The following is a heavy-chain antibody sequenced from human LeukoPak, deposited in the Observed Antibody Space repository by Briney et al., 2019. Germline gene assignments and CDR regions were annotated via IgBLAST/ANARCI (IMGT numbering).Heavy chain of an antibody. Sequence: SETLSVTRTDPGDSISSGMYYSSCIRQPAGEGLGWLGYIDYSGRTHYNPSLKSRVTISVDTSKNQFSLKLRSVTAADTAVYYCARDSRRWYHWFDPWGQGALVTVSS. D-gene: IGHD6-13*01. CDR3: ARDSRRWYHWFDP. J-gene: IGHJ5*02. CDR1: GDSISSGMYY. CDR2: IDYSGRT. V-gene: IGHV4-61*10.